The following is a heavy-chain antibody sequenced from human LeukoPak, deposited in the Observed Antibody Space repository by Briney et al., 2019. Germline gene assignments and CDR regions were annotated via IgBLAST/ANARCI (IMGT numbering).Heavy chain of an antibody. CDR2: ISYDGSNK. Sequence: PGRSLRLSCAASGFTFSSYGMHWVRQAPGKGLEWVAVISYDGSNKYYADSVEGRFTISRDNSKNTLYLQMNSLRAEDTAVYYCAKDLNYYGSGSYYMDYWGQGTLVTVSS. CDR3: AKDLNYYGSGSYYMDY. V-gene: IGHV3-30*18. J-gene: IGHJ4*02. D-gene: IGHD3-10*01. CDR1: GFTFSSYG.